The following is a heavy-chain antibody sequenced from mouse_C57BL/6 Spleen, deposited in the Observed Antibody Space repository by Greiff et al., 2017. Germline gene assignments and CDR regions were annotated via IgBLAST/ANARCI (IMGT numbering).Heavy chain of an antibody. CDR3: ARSRAVVSTFDY. J-gene: IGHJ2*01. D-gene: IGHD1-1*01. V-gene: IGHV1-69*01. CDR2: IDPSDSYT. Sequence: QVQLQQPGAELVMPGASVKLSCKASGYTFTSYWMHWVKQRPGQGLEWIGEIDPSDSYTNYNQKFKGKSTLTVDKSSSTAYMQLSSLTSEDSAVYYCARSRAVVSTFDYWGQGTTLTVSS. CDR1: GYTFTSYW.